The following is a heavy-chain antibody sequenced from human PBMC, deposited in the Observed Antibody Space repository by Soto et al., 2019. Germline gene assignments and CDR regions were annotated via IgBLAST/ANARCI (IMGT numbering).Heavy chain of an antibody. Sequence: GESLKISCKGSGHRSTSYGIGRVRPMPGKAMEWTGTIYPGDSDTRYSPSFQGQVTISADKSISTAYLQWSSLKASDTAMYYCARGYYYDSSGYVPDAFDIWGQGTMVTVSS. CDR1: GHRSTSYG. V-gene: IGHV5-51*01. CDR2: IYPGDSDT. D-gene: IGHD3-22*01. J-gene: IGHJ3*02. CDR3: ARGYYYDSSGYVPDAFDI.